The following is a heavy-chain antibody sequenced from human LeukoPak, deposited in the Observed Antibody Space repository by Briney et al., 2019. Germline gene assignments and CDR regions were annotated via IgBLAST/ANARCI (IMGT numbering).Heavy chain of an antibody. V-gene: IGHV4-59*08. CDR2: IYYSGST. CDR3: ARGGYSYDYSY. CDR1: GDSISSNY. D-gene: IGHD5-18*01. J-gene: IGHJ4*02. Sequence: PSETLSLTCTVSGDSISSNYWSWIRQPPGKGLEWIGYIYYSGSTNYNPSLKSRVTISVDTSKNQFSLKLSSVTAADTAVYYCARGGYSYDYSYWGQGTLVTVSS.